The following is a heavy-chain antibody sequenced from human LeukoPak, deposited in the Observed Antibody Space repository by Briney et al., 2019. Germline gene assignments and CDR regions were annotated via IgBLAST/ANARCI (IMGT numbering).Heavy chain of an antibody. CDR1: GFTLANTW. CDR3: AIGGTYGSGS. Sequence: PGGSLRLSCAASGFTLANTWMHWVRHARGKGVVWVSLINNDGSTTNYADYVKGRFTISRDNAKNTVYLQMNSLRAEDTAVYYCAIGGTYGSGSWGQGTLVTVSS. V-gene: IGHV3-74*01. D-gene: IGHD3-10*01. J-gene: IGHJ4*02. CDR2: INNDGSTT.